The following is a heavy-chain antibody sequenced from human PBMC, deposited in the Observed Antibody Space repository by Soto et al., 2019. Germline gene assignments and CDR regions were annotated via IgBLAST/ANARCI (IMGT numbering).Heavy chain of an antibody. CDR2: ISFYNGNT. J-gene: IGHJ4*02. D-gene: IGHD6-19*01. CDR3: ASATSIAVAGKES. CDR1: GDTITNYG. Sequence: QVQLVQSGGEVRKPGASVKVSCKASGDTITNYGISWVRQAPGQGLEWMGWISFYNGNTKYAQNLQGRGTLTTDTSTSTAYMELRSLRSDDTAVFYCASATSIAVAGKESWGQGTLVNVSS. V-gene: IGHV1-18*01.